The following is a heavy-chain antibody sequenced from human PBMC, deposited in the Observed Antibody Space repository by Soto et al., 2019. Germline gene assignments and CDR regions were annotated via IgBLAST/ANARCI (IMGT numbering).Heavy chain of an antibody. CDR3: ARGLAAVPRAFDY. CDR1: GGSISSYF. V-gene: IGHV4-59*01. D-gene: IGHD6-13*01. Sequence: PSETLSLTCTVSGGSISSYFYIWVRQPPGKGLEWIGSVYYTGTTDYNPSLKSRVTISVDTSKTQFSLNLRSVTAADTAVYYCARGLAAVPRAFDYWGRGTLVTVSS. J-gene: IGHJ4*02. CDR2: VYYTGTT.